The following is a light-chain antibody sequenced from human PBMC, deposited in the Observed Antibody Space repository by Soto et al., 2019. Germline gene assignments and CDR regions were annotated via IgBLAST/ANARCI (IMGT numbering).Light chain of an antibody. J-gene: IGLJ3*02. CDR3: CSYAGSYTWV. CDR1: NSDVGSYNY. Sequence: QSALTQPRSVSGSPGQSVTISCTGTNSDVGSYNYVSWYQQHPGKAPKVMIYDVNKWPSGVPDRFSGSKSGNTASLTISGLQSEDEADYYCCSYAGSYTWVFGGGTKLTVL. CDR2: DVN. V-gene: IGLV2-11*01.